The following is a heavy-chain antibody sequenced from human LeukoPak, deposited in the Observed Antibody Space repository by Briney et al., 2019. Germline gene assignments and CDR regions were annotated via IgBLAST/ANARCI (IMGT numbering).Heavy chain of an antibody. D-gene: IGHD5-18*01. CDR3: ARARYSYGLYFDY. CDR1: GFTVSSNY. V-gene: IGHV3-66*01. J-gene: IGHJ4*02. Sequence: GGSLRLSCAASGFTVSSNYMSWVRQAPGKGLEWVSVIYSGGSTYYADSVKGRFTISRDNSKNTLYLQMNSLRAEDTAMYYCARARYSYGLYFDYWGQGTLVTVSS. CDR2: IYSGGST.